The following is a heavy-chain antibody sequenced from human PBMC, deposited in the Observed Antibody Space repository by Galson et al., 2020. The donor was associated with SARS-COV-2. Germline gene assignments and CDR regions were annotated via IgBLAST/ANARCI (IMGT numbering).Heavy chain of an antibody. J-gene: IGHJ4*02. V-gene: IGHV3-48*03. CDR2: ISTSGSTI. CDR3: ARDGPLFDYGSDPQGPFYFDY. CDR1: GFTYSDYE. Sequence: GESLKIYCAAPGFTYSDYEMNWVRQAPGKGLEWVSYISTSGSTIYYADSEKGRFTISRDNARNSLYLQMNSLRAEDTAVYYCARDGPLFDYGSDPQGPFYFDYWGQGSLVTVAS. D-gene: IGHD4-17*01.